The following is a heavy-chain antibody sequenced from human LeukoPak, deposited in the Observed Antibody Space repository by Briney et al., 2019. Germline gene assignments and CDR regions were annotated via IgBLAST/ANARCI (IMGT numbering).Heavy chain of an antibody. CDR2: FHNSGTS. CDR1: DDSISDYY. J-gene: IGHJ4*02. CDR3: ARSEAGGSGSSDY. V-gene: IGHV4-59*08. D-gene: IGHD3-10*01. Sequence: SETLSLTCTVSDDSISDYYRGWIRQPPGKGLEWIGYFHNSGTSTYNPSLKSRVTISVDTSKNQFSLKLSSVTAADTAVYYCARSEAGGSGSSDYWGQGTLVTVSS.